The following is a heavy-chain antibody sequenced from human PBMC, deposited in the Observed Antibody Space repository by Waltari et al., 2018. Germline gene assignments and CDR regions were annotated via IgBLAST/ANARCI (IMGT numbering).Heavy chain of an antibody. CDR2: ISSDGSTI. D-gene: IGHD3-22*01. CDR1: GFPFSRYW. V-gene: IGHV3-74*01. J-gene: IGHJ6*02. Sequence: EEQLVESGGGLAQPGESLRLSCAASGFPFSRYWMDWVRQAPGKGLVWVSRISSDGSTITYADSVKGRFTISRDNAKNTLYVQMNRLRAEDTAVYYCARVATKTYSSPVPGRPYYYGMDVWGQGP. CDR3: ARVATKTYSSPVPGRPYYYGMDV.